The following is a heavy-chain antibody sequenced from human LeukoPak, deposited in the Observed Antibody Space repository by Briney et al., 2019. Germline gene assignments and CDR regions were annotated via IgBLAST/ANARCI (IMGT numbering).Heavy chain of an antibody. J-gene: IGHJ4*02. CDR3: ARGGSSSSWPFYY. CDR1: GGSFSGYY. Sequence: SETLSLTCAVYGGSFSGYYWSWIRQPPGKELEWIGYIHYSGSTNYNPSLKSRVTMSVDTSKNQFSLKLTSVTAADTAVYYCARGGSSSSWPFYYWGQGTLVTVSS. V-gene: IGHV4-59*01. D-gene: IGHD6-13*01. CDR2: IHYSGST.